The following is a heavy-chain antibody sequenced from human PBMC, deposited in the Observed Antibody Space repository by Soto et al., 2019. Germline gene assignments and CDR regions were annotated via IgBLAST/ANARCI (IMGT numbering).Heavy chain of an antibody. CDR2: INKNGFTI. CDR1: GFTLTTYS. D-gene: IGHD6-19*01. J-gene: IGHJ4*02. V-gene: IGHV3-48*02. Sequence: QLGGSLRLSCAVSGFTLTTYSMNWVRQAPGKGLEWISFINKNGFTIYYADSVKGRFTISRDYAKNSLYLQMDSLRHEDTAVYYCARGAVTGTSLFDYWGLGTLVTVSS. CDR3: ARGAVTGTSLFDY.